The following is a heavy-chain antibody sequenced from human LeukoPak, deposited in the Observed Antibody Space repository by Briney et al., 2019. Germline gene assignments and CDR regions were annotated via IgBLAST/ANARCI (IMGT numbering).Heavy chain of an antibody. CDR3: AKDLAEMATIIDY. Sequence: GGSLRLSCAASGFTFSTYDMSWVRQAPGKGLEWAASISGSGGSTYYADPVKGRFTISRDNSKNTLYLQMNSLRAEDTAVYYCAKDLAEMATIIDYWGQGTLVTVSS. CDR1: GFTFSTYD. CDR2: ISGSGGST. V-gene: IGHV3-23*01. D-gene: IGHD5-24*01. J-gene: IGHJ4*02.